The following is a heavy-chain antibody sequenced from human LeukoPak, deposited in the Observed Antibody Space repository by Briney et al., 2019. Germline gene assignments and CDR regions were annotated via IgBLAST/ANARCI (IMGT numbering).Heavy chain of an antibody. CDR1: GYTFTVYY. J-gene: IGHJ5*02. Sequence: ASVKVSCKASGYTFTVYYIHWVRQAPGQGLGWLGWINPNSGGTNFAQKFQGRVTMTRDTSNSTAYMELSSLRSEDTAVYYCARGEGYYDSSGYYCWFDPWGQGTLVTVSS. V-gene: IGHV1-2*02. CDR2: INPNSGGT. D-gene: IGHD3-22*01. CDR3: ARGEGYYDSSGYYCWFDP.